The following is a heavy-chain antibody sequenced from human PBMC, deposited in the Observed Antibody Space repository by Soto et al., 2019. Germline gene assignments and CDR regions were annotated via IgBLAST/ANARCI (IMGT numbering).Heavy chain of an antibody. V-gene: IGHV3-33*06. Sequence: PGGSLRLSCAASGFTFSSYAMSWVRQAPGKGLEWVSAIWYDGSNKYYADSVKGRFTISRDNSKNTLYLQMNSLRAEDTAVYYCAKVINSNVGYAYDAFDIWGQGTMVTVSS. CDR3: AKVINSNVGYAYDAFDI. CDR2: IWYDGSNK. D-gene: IGHD5-12*01. CDR1: GFTFSSYA. J-gene: IGHJ3*02.